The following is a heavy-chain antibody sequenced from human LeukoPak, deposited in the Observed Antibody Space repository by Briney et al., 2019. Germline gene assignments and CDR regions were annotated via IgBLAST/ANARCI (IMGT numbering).Heavy chain of an antibody. CDR3: ARQRDYGDHDFDY. V-gene: IGHV4-39*01. D-gene: IGHD4-17*01. CDR1: GGSISSSSYY. J-gene: IGHJ4*02. CDR2: IYYSGST. Sequence: PPETLSLTCTVSGGSISSSSYYWGWIRQPPGKGLEWIGSIYYSGSTYYNPSLKSRVTISVDTSKNQFSLKLSSVTAADTAVYYCARQRDYGDHDFDYWGQGTLVTVSS.